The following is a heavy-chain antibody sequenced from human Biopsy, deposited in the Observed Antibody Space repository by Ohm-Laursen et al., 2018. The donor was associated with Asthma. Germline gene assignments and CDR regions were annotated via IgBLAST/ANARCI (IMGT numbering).Heavy chain of an antibody. D-gene: IGHD6-6*01. CDR1: GFSLRTPGVG. CDR3: AHQYSSLRGWAFDP. CDR2: IYWDDYN. Sequence: TQTLTLTFSFSGFSLRTPGVGVGWIRQSPGTALEWLALIYWDDYNLFRPSLKSRLTITKDTSKNQVVLTMTNMDPVDTATYYCAHQYSSLRGWAFDPWGQGTLVTASS. V-gene: IGHV2-5*02. J-gene: IGHJ5*02.